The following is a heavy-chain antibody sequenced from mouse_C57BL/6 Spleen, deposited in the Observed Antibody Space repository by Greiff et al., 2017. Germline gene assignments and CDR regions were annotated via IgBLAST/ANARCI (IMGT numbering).Heavy chain of an antibody. J-gene: IGHJ3*01. Sequence: VQLQQPGAELVKPGASVKLSCKASGYTFTSYWMHWVKQRPGQGLEWIGMIHPNSGSTNYNEKFKSKDTLTVDKSSSTAYMQLSSLTSEDSAVYYCARGGPYDLFAYWGQGTLVTVSA. CDR1: GYTFTSYW. V-gene: IGHV1-64*01. CDR3: ARGGPYDLFAY. D-gene: IGHD2-3*01. CDR2: IHPNSGST.